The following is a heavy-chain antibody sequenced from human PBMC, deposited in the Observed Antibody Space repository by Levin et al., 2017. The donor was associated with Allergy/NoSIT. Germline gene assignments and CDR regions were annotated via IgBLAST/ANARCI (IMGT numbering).Heavy chain of an antibody. Sequence: GGSLRLSCAASSFSFRDVWMHWVRQAPGKGLEWVGRIKRTSERGTTDYAAPVNGRFTVSRDDSKTTLYLQMNSLKTEDTAVYYCTTGFSSAYEIWGQGTMVTVSS. J-gene: IGHJ3*02. CDR2: IKRTSERGTT. CDR3: TTGFSSAYEI. D-gene: IGHD6-19*01. CDR1: SFSFRDVW. V-gene: IGHV3-15*01.